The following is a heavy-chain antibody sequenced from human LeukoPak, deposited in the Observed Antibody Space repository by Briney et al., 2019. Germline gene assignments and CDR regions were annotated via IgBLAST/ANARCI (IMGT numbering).Heavy chain of an antibody. J-gene: IGHJ5*02. CDR3: AKVIRERYSSSWPGFDP. D-gene: IGHD6-13*01. Sequence: GGSLRLSCAASGFTFSSYAMSWVRQAPGKGLEWVSAISGSGGSTYYTDSVKGRFTISRDNSKNTLYLQMNSLRAEDTAVYYCAKVIRERYSSSWPGFDPWGQGTLVTVSS. CDR1: GFTFSSYA. CDR2: ISGSGGST. V-gene: IGHV3-23*01.